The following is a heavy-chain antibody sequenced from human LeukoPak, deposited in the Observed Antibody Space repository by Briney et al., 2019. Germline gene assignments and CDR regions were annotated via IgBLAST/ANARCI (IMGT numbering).Heavy chain of an antibody. CDR2: ISYDGTYK. D-gene: IGHD2-21*02. CDR1: GFTFSSYG. CDR3: AREGTARDAFDI. J-gene: IGHJ3*02. Sequence: GGSLRLSCAASGFTFSSYGMHWVRQAPGKGLEWVAVISYDGTYKYFANSVKGRFTISRDNSKNTLYLQMTSLRGEDTAMYYCAREGTARDAFDIWGQGTMVTVSS. V-gene: IGHV3-30*03.